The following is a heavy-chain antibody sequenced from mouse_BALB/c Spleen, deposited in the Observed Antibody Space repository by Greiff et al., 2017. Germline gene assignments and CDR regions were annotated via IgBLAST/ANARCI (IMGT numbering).Heavy chain of an antibody. CDR3: ARGPGITAPAMDY. D-gene: IGHD2-4*01. J-gene: IGHJ4*01. CDR2: ISSGGST. Sequence: EVHLVESGGGLVKPGGSLKLSCAASGFTFSSYAMSWVRQTPEKRLEWVASISSGGSTYYPDSVKGRFTISRDNARNILYLQMSSLRSEDTAMYYCARGPGITAPAMDYWGQGTSVTVSS. V-gene: IGHV5-6-5*01. CDR1: GFTFSSYA.